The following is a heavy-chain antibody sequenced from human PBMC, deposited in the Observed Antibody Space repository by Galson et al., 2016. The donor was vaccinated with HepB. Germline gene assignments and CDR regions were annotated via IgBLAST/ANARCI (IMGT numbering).Heavy chain of an antibody. CDR2: IYYTGNT. D-gene: IGHD2-21*01. J-gene: IGHJ6*02. CDR1: GGSISTSDFY. Sequence: ETLSLTCSVSGGSISTSDFYWGWIRQPPGKGLEWIGSIYYTGNTYYNPSLRSRLTMSIDKSKNQFSLRVTSVTAADTAVYYCGGLGGDYTKGGMGVWGQGTTVTVSS. CDR3: GGLGGDYTKGGMGV. V-gene: IGHV4-39*07.